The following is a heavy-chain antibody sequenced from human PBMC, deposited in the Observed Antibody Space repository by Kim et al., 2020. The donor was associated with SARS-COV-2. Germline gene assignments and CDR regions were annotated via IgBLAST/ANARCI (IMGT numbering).Heavy chain of an antibody. Sequence: NKYNADTGKGRFTNTKENSKNPLYLQMNSLRAEDTAVYYCARSGYGSGMDVWGQGTTVTVSS. CDR3: ARSGYGSGMDV. CDR2: NK. V-gene: IGHV3-30*01. J-gene: IGHJ6*02. D-gene: IGHD5-12*01.